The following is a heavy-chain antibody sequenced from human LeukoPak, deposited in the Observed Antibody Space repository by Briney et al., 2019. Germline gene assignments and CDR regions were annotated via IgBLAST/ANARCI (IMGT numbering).Heavy chain of an antibody. CDR3: ARDLSSGDSSGSYFYYYGMDV. Sequence: ASVKISCKASGYTFASYGINWVRQDPGQGLEWVGWISVYNGHTNYAQKLQGRVTMTTDTSTSTAYMELRSLRSDDTAVYFSARDLSSGDSSGSYFYYYGMDVWAKGPRSPSP. D-gene: IGHD3-22*01. J-gene: IGHJ6*02. CDR2: ISVYNGHT. V-gene: IGHV1-18*01. CDR1: GYTFASYG.